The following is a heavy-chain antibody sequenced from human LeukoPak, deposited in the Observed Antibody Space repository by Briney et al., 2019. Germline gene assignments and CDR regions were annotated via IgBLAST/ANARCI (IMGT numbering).Heavy chain of an antibody. CDR3: ARVGAAAGPGAFDV. J-gene: IGHJ3*01. CDR1: GGTFSSYA. D-gene: IGHD6-13*01. V-gene: IGHV1-69*05. Sequence: ASVKVSCKASGGTFSSYAISWVRQAPGQGLEWMGGIIPIFGTANYAQKFQGRVTITTDESTSPAYMELSSLRSEDTAVYYCARVGAAAGPGAFDVWGQGTMVTVSS. CDR2: IIPIFGTA.